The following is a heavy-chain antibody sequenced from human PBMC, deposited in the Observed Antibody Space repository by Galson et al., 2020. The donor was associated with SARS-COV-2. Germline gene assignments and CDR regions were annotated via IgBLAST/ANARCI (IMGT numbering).Heavy chain of an antibody. V-gene: IGHV4-59*08. CDR1: GGSISGSY. CDR2: IYNSGSP. J-gene: IGHJ6*02. CDR3: ARHAYFYNSGSYSNYYYGMDV. Sequence: SGTLSLTCSISGGSISGSYWSWIRQPPGKGLEWIGYIYNSGSPNYNPSLKSRLTISMDTSKNHLSLNLRSVTAADTAVYFCARHAYFYNSGSYSNYYYGMDVWGQGTPVTVSS. D-gene: IGHD3-10*01.